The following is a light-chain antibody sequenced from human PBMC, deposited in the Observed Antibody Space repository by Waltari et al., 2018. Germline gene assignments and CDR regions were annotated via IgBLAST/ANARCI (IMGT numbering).Light chain of an antibody. CDR1: QSVGRS. Sequence: EILLTQSPGTLSLSPGEGATLSCRASQSVGRSLAWYQQKPGQPPRRLLFGTSNRATGIPDRFSDGGSGTDFSLTITRLEPEDVAVYYCQHYVSLPVTFGQGTKVEIK. J-gene: IGKJ1*01. CDR3: QHYVSLPVT. V-gene: IGKV3-20*01. CDR2: GTS.